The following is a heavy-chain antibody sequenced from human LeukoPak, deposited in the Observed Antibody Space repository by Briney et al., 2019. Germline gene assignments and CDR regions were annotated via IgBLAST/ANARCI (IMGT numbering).Heavy chain of an antibody. D-gene: IGHD2-2*01. CDR2: INSDGSIT. J-gene: IGHJ4*02. CDR3: ARDRVYCGSTSCNAYYFDY. Sequence: QPGGSLRLSCAASGFSFNGYWLHWVRQAPGKGLVWVSRINSDGSITTYADSVKGRFTISRDNAKNTMYLQMNSLRAEDTAVYYCARDRVYCGSTSCNAYYFDYWGQGTLVTVSS. V-gene: IGHV3-74*01. CDR1: GFSFNGYW.